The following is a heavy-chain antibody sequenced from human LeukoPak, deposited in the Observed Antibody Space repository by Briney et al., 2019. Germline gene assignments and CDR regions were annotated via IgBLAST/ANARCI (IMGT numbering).Heavy chain of an antibody. D-gene: IGHD3-22*01. Sequence: GRSLRLSCAASGFTFSSYGMHWVRQAPGKGLEWVAVISYDGSNKYYADSVKGRFTISRDNSKNTLYLQMNSLRAEDTAVYYCAKDLASYYYDSSGSYYYGMDVWGQGTTVTVSS. J-gene: IGHJ6*02. V-gene: IGHV3-30*18. CDR1: GFTFSSYG. CDR2: ISYDGSNK. CDR3: AKDLASYYYDSSGSYYYGMDV.